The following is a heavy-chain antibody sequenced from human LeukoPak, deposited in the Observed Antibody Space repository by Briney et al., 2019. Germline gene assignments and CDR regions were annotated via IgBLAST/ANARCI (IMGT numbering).Heavy chain of an antibody. D-gene: IGHD2-2*01. Sequence: GGSLRLSCAASGFTVSSNYMSWVRQAPGKGLEWVSVIYSGGSTYYADSVKGRFTISRDNSKNTLYLQMNSLRAEDTAVYYCARESHCSSTSCYPGPWFDPWGQGTLVTVSS. CDR2: IYSGGST. CDR1: GFTVSSNY. V-gene: IGHV3-53*01. CDR3: ARESHCSSTSCYPGPWFDP. J-gene: IGHJ5*02.